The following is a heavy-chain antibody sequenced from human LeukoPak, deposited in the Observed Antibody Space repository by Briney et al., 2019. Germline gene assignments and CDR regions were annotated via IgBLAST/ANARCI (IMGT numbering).Heavy chain of an antibody. CDR2: ISYDGSNK. D-gene: IGHD3-10*01. CDR1: GFTFSSYP. CDR3: ARDGPGETRVIINLVDY. V-gene: IGHV3-30-3*01. Sequence: GGSLRLSCAASGFTFSSYPMHWVRQAPGKGLKWVAVISYDGSNKYYADSVKGRFTISRDNSKNTLYLQMNSLRAEDTAVYYCARDGPGETRVIINLVDYWGQGTLVTVSS. J-gene: IGHJ4*02.